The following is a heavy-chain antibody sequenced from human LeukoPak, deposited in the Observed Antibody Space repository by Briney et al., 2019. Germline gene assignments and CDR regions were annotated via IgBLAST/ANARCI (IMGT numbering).Heavy chain of an antibody. CDR3: ARRGPALTHYYYMDV. CDR1: GGSISNYY. D-gene: IGHD2-15*01. Sequence: SETLSLTCTVSGGSISNYYWSWIRQPPGKGREWIGYIYSSGSTNYNPSLKSRVTMSVDTSKNQFSLKLSSVTAADTAVYYCARRGPALTHYYYMDVWGKGTTVTVSS. CDR2: IYSSGST. J-gene: IGHJ6*03. V-gene: IGHV4-59*01.